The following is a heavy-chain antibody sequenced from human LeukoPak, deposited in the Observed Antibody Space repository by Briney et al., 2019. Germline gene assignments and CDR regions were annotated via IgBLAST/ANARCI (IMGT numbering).Heavy chain of an antibody. V-gene: IGHV4-34*01. J-gene: IGHJ4*02. D-gene: IGHD2-2*01. Sequence: SETLSLTCAVYGGSFSGYYWSWIRQPPGKGLEWIGEINHSGSTNYNPSLKSRVTISVDTSKNQFSLKLSSVTAADTAVYYCARGDSSTSCFDDWSQGTLVTVSS. CDR1: GGSFSGYY. CDR3: ARGDSSTSCFDD. CDR2: INHSGST.